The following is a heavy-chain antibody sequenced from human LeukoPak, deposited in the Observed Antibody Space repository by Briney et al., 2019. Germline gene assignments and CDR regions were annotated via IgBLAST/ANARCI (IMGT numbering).Heavy chain of an antibody. Sequence: SETLSLTCTVSGGSVSSGSYYWSWIRQPPGKGLEWIGYIYYSGSTNYNPSLKSRVTISVDTSKNQFSLKLSSVTAADTAAYYCARHRRGDPFDYWSQGTLVTVSS. J-gene: IGHJ4*02. CDR2: IYYSGST. CDR1: GGSVSSGSYY. D-gene: IGHD3-10*01. V-gene: IGHV4-61*01. CDR3: ARHRRGDPFDY.